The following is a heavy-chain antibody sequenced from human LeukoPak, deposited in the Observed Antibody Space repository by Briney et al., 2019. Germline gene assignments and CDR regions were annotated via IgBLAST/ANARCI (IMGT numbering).Heavy chain of an antibody. CDR1: GFTFSSYA. CDR2: ISGSGGST. V-gene: IGHV3-23*01. D-gene: IGHD3-10*02. CDR3: AKDHVPAPWTPFDY. J-gene: IGHJ4*02. Sequence: PGGSLRLSCAASGFTFSSYAMSWVRQAPGKGLEWVSAISGSGGSTYYADSVKSRFTISRDNSKNTLYLQMNSLRAEDTAVYYCAKDHVPAPWTPFDYWGQGTLVTVSS.